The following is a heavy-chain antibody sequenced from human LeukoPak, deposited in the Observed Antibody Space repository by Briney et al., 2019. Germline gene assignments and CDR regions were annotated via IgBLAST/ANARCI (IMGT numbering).Heavy chain of an antibody. Sequence: GGSLRLSCAASGFTFSSYWMHWVRQAPGKGLVWVSRINSDGSSTSYADSVKGRFTISRDNAKNTLYLQMNSLRAEDTAVYYCARLGDGYNYFDYWGQGTLVTVSS. CDR3: ARLGDGYNYFDY. CDR1: GFTFSSYW. CDR2: INSDGSST. D-gene: IGHD5-24*01. V-gene: IGHV3-74*01. J-gene: IGHJ4*02.